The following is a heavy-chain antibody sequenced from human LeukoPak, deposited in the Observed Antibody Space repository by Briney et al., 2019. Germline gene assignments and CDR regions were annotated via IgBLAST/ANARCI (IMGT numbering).Heavy chain of an antibody. CDR2: ISAYNGNT. Sequence: GASVKVSCKASGYTFTSYGISWVRQAPGQGLEWMGWISAYNGNTNYAQKLQGRVTMTTDTSTSTAYMELRSLRSDDMAVYYCARATYYYGSGSYLSDYWGQGTLVTVSS. V-gene: IGHV1-18*03. J-gene: IGHJ4*02. D-gene: IGHD3-10*01. CDR3: ARATYYYGSGSYLSDY. CDR1: GYTFTSYG.